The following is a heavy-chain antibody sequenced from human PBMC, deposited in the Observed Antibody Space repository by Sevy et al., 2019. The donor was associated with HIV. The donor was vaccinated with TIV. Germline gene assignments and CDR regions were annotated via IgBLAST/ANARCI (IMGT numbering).Heavy chain of an antibody. Sequence: ASVKVSCKVSGYTITQFSMHWVRQAPGKGLEWMTTFDPEDGDPEDGKTIYAQKFLGRVTMTEDTSTDTAYMELSSLRSDDTAVYYCARTKDYYDSSGYPFDYWGQGTLVTVSS. CDR3: ARTKDYYDSSGYPFDY. CDR2: FDPEDGDPEDGKT. CDR1: GYTITQFS. D-gene: IGHD3-22*01. J-gene: IGHJ4*02. V-gene: IGHV1-24*01.